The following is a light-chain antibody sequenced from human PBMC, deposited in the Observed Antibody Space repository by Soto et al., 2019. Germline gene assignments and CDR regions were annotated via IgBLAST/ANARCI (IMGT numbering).Light chain of an antibody. CDR3: QQSGDSQWT. Sequence: ELALPQSHGHLSLSPGARATLSCRASQTVRNHYLAWYQHKPGQAPRLLIYGASNRATGIPDRFSGSGSGMDFTLTISSLEPEDFAVYYCQQSGDSQWTFGQGTKVDIK. CDR1: QTVRNHY. J-gene: IGKJ1*01. CDR2: GAS. V-gene: IGKV3-20*01.